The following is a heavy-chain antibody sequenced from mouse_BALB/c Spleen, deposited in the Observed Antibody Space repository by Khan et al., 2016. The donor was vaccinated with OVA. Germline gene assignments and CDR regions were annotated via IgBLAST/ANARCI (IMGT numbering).Heavy chain of an antibody. CDR2: ISYSGVT. Sequence: LQQSGPGLVKPSQSLSLTCTVTGYSITSVYAWNWIRQFPGNKLEWMGYISYSGVTSYTPSLKSRISITRDTSKNQFFLQLNSVTTEDTATYYCARGNYYGDYFDYWGQGTTRTGSS. J-gene: IGHJ2*01. D-gene: IGHD1-1*01. CDR3: ARGNYYGDYFDY. V-gene: IGHV3-2*02. CDR1: GYSITSVYA.